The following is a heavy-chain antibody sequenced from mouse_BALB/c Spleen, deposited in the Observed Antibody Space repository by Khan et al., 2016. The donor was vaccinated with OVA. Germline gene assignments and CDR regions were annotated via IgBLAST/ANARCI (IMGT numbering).Heavy chain of an antibody. CDR2: ISGDSNTI. CDR1: GFTFSNFG. V-gene: IGHV5-17*02. CDR3: ARSYFYGDYFDQ. Sequence: EVELVESGGGLVQPGGSRKLSCAASGFTFSNFGMHWIRQAPEKGLEWVAYISGDSNTIYYADTVKGRFTISRANPRNTLFLQMTSLRSEDTAMYDCARSYFYGDYFDQWGQGTTLTVS. D-gene: IGHD1-1*01. J-gene: IGHJ2*01.